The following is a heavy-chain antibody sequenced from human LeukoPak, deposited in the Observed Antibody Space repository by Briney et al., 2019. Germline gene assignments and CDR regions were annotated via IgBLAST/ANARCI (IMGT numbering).Heavy chain of an antibody. CDR3: ARPTDGLANAFDI. Sequence: GGPLRLSCKGSGFSFSTSWIHWVRQAPGEGLVWVSRINPDYSGTDYADSVRGRFTISRDNAKNTVFLQMNSLRAEDTAVYYCARPTDGLANAFDIWGLGTMVTVSS. J-gene: IGHJ3*02. CDR2: INPDYSGT. V-gene: IGHV3-74*01. CDR1: GFSFSTSW. D-gene: IGHD5-24*01.